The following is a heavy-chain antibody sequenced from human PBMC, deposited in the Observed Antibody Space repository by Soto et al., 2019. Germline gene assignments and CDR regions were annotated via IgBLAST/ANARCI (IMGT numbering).Heavy chain of an antibody. V-gene: IGHV3-64*01. CDR1: GFTFSIYA. CDR2: ISSNGVST. J-gene: IGHJ6*02. D-gene: IGHD1-26*01. CDR3: ARRQQGELYGMDA. Sequence: EVQLVESGGGLVQPGGSLRLSCAASGFTFSIYAMHWVRQAPGKGLEYVSAISSNGVSTYYANSVKGRVTISRDNSKNTLYRQMGSLRAEDMAVYYCARRQQGELYGMDAWGQGTTVTVSS.